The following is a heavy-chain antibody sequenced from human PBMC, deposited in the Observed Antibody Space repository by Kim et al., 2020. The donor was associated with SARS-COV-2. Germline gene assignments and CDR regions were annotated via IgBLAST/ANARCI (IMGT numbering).Heavy chain of an antibody. D-gene: IGHD6-13*01. V-gene: IGHV4-4*02. Sequence: SETLSLTCAVSGGSISSSNWWSWVRQPPGKGLEWIGEIYHSGSTNYNPSLKSRVTISVDKSKNQFSLKLSSVTAADTAVYYCAAAVVGYSSSWPFDYWGQGTLVTVSS. CDR2: IYHSGST. CDR1: GGSISSSNW. CDR3: AAAVVGYSSSWPFDY. J-gene: IGHJ4*02.